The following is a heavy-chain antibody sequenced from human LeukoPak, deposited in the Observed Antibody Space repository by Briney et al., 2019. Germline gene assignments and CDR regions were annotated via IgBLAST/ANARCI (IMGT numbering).Heavy chain of an antibody. D-gene: IGHD6-13*01. CDR2: INPNSGGT. CDR3: ARVRLYSSSWLNH. Sequence: ASVTVSCKASGYTFTGYYMHWVRQAPGQGLEWMGRINPNSGGTNYAQKFQGRVTMTRDTSISTAYMELSRLRSDDTAVYYCARVRLYSSSWLNHWGQGTLVTVSS. CDR1: GYTFTGYY. J-gene: IGHJ5*02. V-gene: IGHV1-2*06.